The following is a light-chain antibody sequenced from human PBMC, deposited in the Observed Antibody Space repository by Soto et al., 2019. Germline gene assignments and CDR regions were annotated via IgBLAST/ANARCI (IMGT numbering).Light chain of an antibody. J-gene: IGKJ1*01. V-gene: IGKV1-5*01. Sequence: DIQMTQSPSTLSGSVGDRVTITCRASQTISSWLAWYQQKPGKAPKLLIYHASTRATGIPARFSGSGSGTDFTLTVSSLEPEDFAVYYCQQRSNWPSGTFGQGTKVEIK. CDR1: QTISSW. CDR3: QQRSNWPSGT. CDR2: HAS.